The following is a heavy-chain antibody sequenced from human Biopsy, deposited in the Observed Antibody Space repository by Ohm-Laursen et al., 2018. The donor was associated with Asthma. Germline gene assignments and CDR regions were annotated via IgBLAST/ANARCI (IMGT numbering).Heavy chain of an antibody. J-gene: IGHJ3*01. Sequence: SVKVSCKASGYTFIHFAIHWVRQAPGQRLEWMGWVNTGNGDTKYSQKFQGRVTITRDTSASTAYMELRSLRSEDTATYYCARTYYDFLTGQVKDVFGVWGQGTMVTVSS. D-gene: IGHD3-9*01. CDR2: VNTGNGDT. V-gene: IGHV1-3*04. CDR3: ARTYYDFLTGQVKDVFGV. CDR1: GYTFIHFA.